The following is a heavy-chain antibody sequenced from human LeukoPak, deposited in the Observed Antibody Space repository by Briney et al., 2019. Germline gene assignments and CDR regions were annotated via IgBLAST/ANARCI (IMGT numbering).Heavy chain of an antibody. J-gene: IGHJ4*02. CDR1: GYSFTRNA. CDR2: IDSDKGNT. Sequence: ASVKVSCKASGYSFTRNAIHWVRQAPGQRLEWMGWIDSDKGNTKYSQEFQGRVTFTRGTSASTVYMELSSLRSEDMAIYYCARGYSNGWYHDYWGQGTPVIVSS. D-gene: IGHD6-19*01. CDR3: ARGYSNGWYHDY. V-gene: IGHV1-3*03.